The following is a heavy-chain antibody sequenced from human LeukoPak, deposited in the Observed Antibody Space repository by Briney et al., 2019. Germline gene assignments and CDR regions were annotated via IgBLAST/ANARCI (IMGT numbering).Heavy chain of an antibody. J-gene: IGHJ5*02. CDR1: GFTFSSYA. CDR3: AKDVSIGAAAGFNWFDP. D-gene: IGHD6-13*01. CDR2: ISGSGGST. V-gene: IGHV3-23*01. Sequence: GGSLRLSCAASGFTFSSYAMSWVRQAPGKGPEWVSAISGSGGSTYYAESVKGRSTISRDNSKNTLYLQMNSLRAEDTAVYYCAKDVSIGAAAGFNWFDPWGQGTLVTVSS.